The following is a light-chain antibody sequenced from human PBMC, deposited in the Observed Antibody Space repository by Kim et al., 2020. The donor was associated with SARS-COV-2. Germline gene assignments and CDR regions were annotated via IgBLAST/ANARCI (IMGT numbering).Light chain of an antibody. V-gene: IGKV6-21*01. Sequence: EIVLTHSPDCQAVTPKEKVTITCRASQSIGSSLHWYQQKPDQSPKLLIKYASQSFSGVPSRFSGSGSGTDFTLTINSLEPEDAARYYCHQSSSLPHTFGRGTKLEIK. CDR1: QSIGSS. CDR2: YAS. CDR3: HQSSSLPHT. J-gene: IGKJ2*01.